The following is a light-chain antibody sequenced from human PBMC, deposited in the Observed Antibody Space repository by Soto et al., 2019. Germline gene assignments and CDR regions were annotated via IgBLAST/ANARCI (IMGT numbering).Light chain of an antibody. Sequence: QSALTQPASVSGSPGQSITISCTGTSSDVGGYKFVSWYQQHPGKAPKLMIYEVSNRPSGVSSRFSGSKSGHTASLTISGLQAWDEAGYYCGLFTGSNYVFGPGTKLTVL. CDR1: SSDVGGYKF. V-gene: IGLV2-14*01. J-gene: IGLJ1*01. CDR3: GLFTGSNYV. CDR2: EVS.